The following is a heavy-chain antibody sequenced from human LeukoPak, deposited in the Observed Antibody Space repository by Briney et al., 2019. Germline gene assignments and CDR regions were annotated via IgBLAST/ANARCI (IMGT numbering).Heavy chain of an antibody. D-gene: IGHD3-22*01. Sequence: AGGSLRLSCAASGFTFTNYWMSWVRQAPGKGLEWVANIKQDGSEKYYVDSVKGRFTISRDNAKNSLYLLMNSLRAEDTAVYYCASAPFYQGSPYDSSGSKIKSNFDYWGQGTLVTVSS. CDR2: IKQDGSEK. V-gene: IGHV3-7*01. CDR1: GFTFTNYW. J-gene: IGHJ4*02. CDR3: ASAPFYQGSPYDSSGSKIKSNFDY.